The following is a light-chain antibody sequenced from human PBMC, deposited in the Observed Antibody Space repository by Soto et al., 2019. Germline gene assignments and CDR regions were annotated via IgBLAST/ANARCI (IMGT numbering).Light chain of an antibody. J-gene: IGKJ1*01. V-gene: IGKV3-20*01. Sequence: EIVLTQSPGTLSLSPGERATLSCRASQSVSSSYLAWYQQKPVQAPRLLIYGASSRATGIPDRFSGSGSGTDFTLTISRLEPEDFAVYYCQQYGSFWTFGQGTKV. CDR2: GAS. CDR3: QQYGSFWT. CDR1: QSVSSSY.